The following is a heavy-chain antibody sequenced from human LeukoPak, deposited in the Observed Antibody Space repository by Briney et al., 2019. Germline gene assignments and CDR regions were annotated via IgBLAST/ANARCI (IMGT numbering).Heavy chain of an antibody. V-gene: IGHV1-2*02. D-gene: IGHD3-22*01. CDR1: GYTFTGYY. J-gene: IGHJ6*02. CDR2: INPNSGGT. Sequence: ASVKVSCKASGYTFTGYYMHWVRQPPGQGLEWMGWINPNSGGTNYAQKFQGRVTMTRDTSISTAYMELSRLRSDDTAVYYCARDRAVVTRYYYGMDVWGQGTTVTVSS. CDR3: ARDRAVVTRYYYGMDV.